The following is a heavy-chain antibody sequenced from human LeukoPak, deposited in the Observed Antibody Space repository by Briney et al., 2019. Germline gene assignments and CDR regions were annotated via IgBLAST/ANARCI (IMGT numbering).Heavy chain of an antibody. V-gene: IGHV3-21*01. J-gene: IGHJ6*02. CDR3: ARDLSPYYDFWSGYYTFGVYYYGMDV. CDR2: ISSSSRYI. D-gene: IGHD3-3*01. Sequence: GGSLRLSCAASGFTFSSYSMNWLRQAPGKGLEGVSSISSSSRYISHAVSVKGRFTISRDNAKNSLYLQMNSLRAEDTAVYYCARDLSPYYDFWSGYYTFGVYYYGMDVWGQGTTVTVSS. CDR1: GFTFSSYS.